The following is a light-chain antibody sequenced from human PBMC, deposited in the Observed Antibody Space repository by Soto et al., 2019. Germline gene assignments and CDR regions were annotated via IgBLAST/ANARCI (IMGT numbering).Light chain of an antibody. CDR2: LGS. V-gene: IGKV2-28*01. CDR1: QSLLHRNGYKY. CDR3: MQALQTPLT. Sequence: DIVMTQSPLSLPVTPGEPASISCRSSQSLLHRNGYKYLVWYLQKPGLSPQLLIYLGSYRASGVPDRFSGSGSDTDFTLRSSRVEAEDVGVYYCMQALQTPLTFGGGTKVEIK. J-gene: IGKJ4*01.